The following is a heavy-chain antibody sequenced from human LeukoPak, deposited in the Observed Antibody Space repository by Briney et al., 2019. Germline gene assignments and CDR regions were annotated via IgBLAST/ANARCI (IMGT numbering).Heavy chain of an antibody. D-gene: IGHD3-22*01. CDR2: ISSSSSTI. Sequence: GGSLRLSCAASGFTFSSYSMNWVRQAPGKGLEWVSYISSSSSTIYYADSVKGRFTISRDNAKNSLYLQMNSLRAEDTAVYYCARDYLTYYYDSSGYSVDYWGQGTLVTVSS. V-gene: IGHV3-48*01. CDR1: GFTFSSYS. CDR3: ARDYLTYYYDSSGYSVDY. J-gene: IGHJ4*02.